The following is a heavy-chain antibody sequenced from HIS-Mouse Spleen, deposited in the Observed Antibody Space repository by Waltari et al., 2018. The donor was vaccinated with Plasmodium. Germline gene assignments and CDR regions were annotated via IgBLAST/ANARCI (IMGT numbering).Heavy chain of an antibody. D-gene: IGHD6-13*01. J-gene: IGHJ2*01. CDR3: ASSWYWYFDL. V-gene: IGHV3-7*01. CDR2: IKKDGIGK. Sequence: EVQLVESGGGLVQPGGSLRLSCAASGFTFSSYWMSWVRQAPGKGLEWVANIKKDGIGKYYVDSVKGRFTISRDNAKNSLYLQMNSLGAEDTAVYYCASSWYWYFDLWGRGTLVTVSS. CDR1: GFTFSSYW.